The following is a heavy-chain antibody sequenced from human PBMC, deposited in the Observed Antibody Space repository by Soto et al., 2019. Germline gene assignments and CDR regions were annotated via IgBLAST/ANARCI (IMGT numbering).Heavy chain of an antibody. Sequence: PSETLSLTCTVSGGSISSGGYYWSWIRQHPGKGLEWIGYIYYSGSTYYNPSLKSRVTISVDTSKNQFSLKLSSVTAADTAVYYCARIPLTYYYGSGSARESKYYYYYYMDVWGKGTTVTVSS. CDR1: GGSISSGGYY. CDR3: ARIPLTYYYGSGSARESKYYYYYYMDV. CDR2: IYYSGST. D-gene: IGHD3-10*01. J-gene: IGHJ6*03. V-gene: IGHV4-31*03.